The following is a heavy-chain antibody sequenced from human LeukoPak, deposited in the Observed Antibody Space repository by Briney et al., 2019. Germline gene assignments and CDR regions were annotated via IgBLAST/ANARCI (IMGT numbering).Heavy chain of an antibody. Sequence: SETLSLTCTVSGGSISSYYWSWIRQPPGKGLEWIGYIYYSGSTNYNPSLKSRVTISVDTSKNQFSLRLTSVTAADTAVYYCARQEQQLIYNWFDPWGQGTLVTVSS. J-gene: IGHJ5*02. CDR3: ARQEQQLIYNWFDP. CDR2: IYYSGST. CDR1: GGSISSYY. V-gene: IGHV4-59*01. D-gene: IGHD6-13*01.